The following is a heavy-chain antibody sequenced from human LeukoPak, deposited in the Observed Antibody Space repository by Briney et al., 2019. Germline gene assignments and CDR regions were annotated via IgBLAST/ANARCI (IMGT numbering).Heavy chain of an antibody. CDR2: ITSSGGET. CDR1: GFTFSSYW. Sequence: PGGSLRLSCAASGFTFSSYWMHWVRQAPGNGLEGVSLITSSGGETFYVDSVKGRFTISRDNSKKTLYLEMNSLRGEDTAVYYCAKRVAGAMTGMDVWGQGTTVTVSS. D-gene: IGHD6-13*01. V-gene: IGHV3-23*01. J-gene: IGHJ6*02. CDR3: AKRVAGAMTGMDV.